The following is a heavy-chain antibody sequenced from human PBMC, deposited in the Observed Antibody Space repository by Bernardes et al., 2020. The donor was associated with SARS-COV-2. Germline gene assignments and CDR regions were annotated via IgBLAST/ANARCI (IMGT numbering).Heavy chain of an antibody. CDR1: GFTFSTYP. V-gene: IGHV3-23*01. Sequence: GGSLRLSCAASGFTFSTYPMGWVRQAPGKGLEWVSVITAGGGNTYYADFLKGRFTISRDNFQNTLYLQMNTLRAEDTAVYYCAKDYYYDSSGYPYDAFDIWGQGTMVTVSS. D-gene: IGHD3-22*01. CDR3: AKDYYYDSSGYPYDAFDI. J-gene: IGHJ3*02. CDR2: ITAGGGNT.